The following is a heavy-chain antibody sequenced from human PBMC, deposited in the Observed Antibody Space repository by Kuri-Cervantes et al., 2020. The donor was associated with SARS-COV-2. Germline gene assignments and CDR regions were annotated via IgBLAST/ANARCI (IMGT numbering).Heavy chain of an antibody. CDR3: AKDCSPSYSSGWYLNSYYYYGMDV. J-gene: IGHJ6*02. V-gene: IGHV3-15*07. CDR2: IKSKTDGGTT. D-gene: IGHD6-19*01. Sequence: GESLKISCAASGFTFSNAWMNWVRQAPGKGLEWVGRIKSKTDGGTTDYAAPVKGRFTISRDDSKNTLYLQMNSLKTEDTAVYYCAKDCSPSYSSGWYLNSYYYYGMDVWGQGTTVTVSS. CDR1: GFTFSNAW.